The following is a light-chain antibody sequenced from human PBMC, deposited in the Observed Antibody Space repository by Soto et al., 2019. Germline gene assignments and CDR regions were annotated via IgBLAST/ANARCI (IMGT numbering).Light chain of an antibody. J-gene: IGKJ1*01. CDR3: QQVHHWPWP. CDR1: QSVSSD. V-gene: IGKV3-15*01. Sequence: EIVMTQSPATLSVSPGERATLSCRASQSVSSDLAWYLQKPGQAPRLLIYGASTRATGIPARFSGSGSGTEFTLTISSLQSEDFAVYYCQQVHHWPWPLGPGTKV. CDR2: GAS.